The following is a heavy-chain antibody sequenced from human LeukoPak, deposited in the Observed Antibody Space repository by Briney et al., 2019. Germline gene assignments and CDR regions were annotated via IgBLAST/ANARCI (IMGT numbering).Heavy chain of an antibody. CDR3: AREDSAAALESAYYYYYGMDV. Sequence: GASVKVSCTASGYTFTRYGISWVRQAPGQGLEWMGWISAYNGNTNYAQKLQGRVTMSTDTSTSTAYMELRSLRSDDTAVYYCAREDSAAALESAYYYYYGMDVWGQGTTVTVSS. V-gene: IGHV1-18*01. D-gene: IGHD6-13*01. CDR1: GYTFTRYG. CDR2: ISAYNGNT. J-gene: IGHJ6*02.